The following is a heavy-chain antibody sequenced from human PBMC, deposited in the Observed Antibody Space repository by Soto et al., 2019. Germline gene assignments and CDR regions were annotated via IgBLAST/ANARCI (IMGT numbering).Heavy chain of an antibody. CDR3: ARVIAAAGTSWFDP. J-gene: IGHJ5*02. V-gene: IGHV4-59*01. CDR2: IYYSGST. CDR1: GGSISSYY. Sequence: SETLSLTCTVSGGSISSYYWSWIRQPPGKGLEWIGYIYYSGSTNYNPSLKSRVTISVDTSKNQFSLKLSSVTAADTAVYYCARVIAAAGTSWFDPWGQGTLVTVSS. D-gene: IGHD6-13*01.